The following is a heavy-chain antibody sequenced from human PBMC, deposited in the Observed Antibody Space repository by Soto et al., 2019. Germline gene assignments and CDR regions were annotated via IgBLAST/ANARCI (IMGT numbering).Heavy chain of an antibody. CDR1: GGSFSGYY. D-gene: IGHD6-13*01. CDR2: INHSVST. CDR3: ARFVSVGIAAAGTHRKKYYFDY. J-gene: IGHJ4*02. Sequence: PSETLSLTCAVYGGSFSGYYWSWIRQPPGKGLEWIGEINHSVSTNYNPSLKSRVTISVDTSKNQFSLKLSSVTAADTAVYYCARFVSVGIAAAGTHRKKYYFDYWGQGTLVTAPQ. V-gene: IGHV4-34*01.